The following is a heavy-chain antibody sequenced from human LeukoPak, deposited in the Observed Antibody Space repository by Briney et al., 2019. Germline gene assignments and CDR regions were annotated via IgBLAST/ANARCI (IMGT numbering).Heavy chain of an antibody. CDR2: INHSGST. CDR3: ARHTRIPAAMGEGYYYYMDV. CDR1: GGSFSGYY. Sequence: SQTLSLTCAVYGGSFSGYYWSWIRQPPGKGLEWIGEINHSGSTNYNPSLKSRVTISVDTSKNQFSLKLSSVTAADTAVYYCARHTRIPAAMGEGYYYYMDVWGTGTTVTVSS. J-gene: IGHJ6*03. V-gene: IGHV4-34*01. D-gene: IGHD2-2*01.